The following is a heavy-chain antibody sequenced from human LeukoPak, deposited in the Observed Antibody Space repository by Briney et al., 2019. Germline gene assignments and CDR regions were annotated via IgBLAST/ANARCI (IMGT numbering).Heavy chain of an antibody. V-gene: IGHV4-34*01. Sequence: PSETLSLTCAVYGGSFSGYYWSWIRKPPGKGLEWIGEINHSGSTNYNPSLKSRVTISVDTSKNQFSLKLSSVTAADTAVYYCARGRDIVVVPAVPFDYWGQGTLVTVSS. CDR1: GGSFSGYY. CDR2: INHSGST. CDR3: ARGRDIVVVPAVPFDY. J-gene: IGHJ4*02. D-gene: IGHD2-2*01.